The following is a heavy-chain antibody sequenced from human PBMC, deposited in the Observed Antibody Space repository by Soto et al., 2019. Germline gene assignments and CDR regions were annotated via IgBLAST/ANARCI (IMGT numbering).Heavy chain of an antibody. CDR1: GFTFSSYA. CDR2: ISYDGSNK. V-gene: IGHV3-30-3*01. D-gene: IGHD2-21*02. CDR3: ARVTIVVVTGVRYFDL. Sequence: QVQLVESGGGVVQPGRSLRLSCAASGFTFSSYAMHWVRQAPGKGLEWVAVISYDGSNKYYADSVKGRFTISRDNSKNXLYLHMNSLRAEDTAVYYCARVTIVVVTGVRYFDLWGRGTLVTVSS. J-gene: IGHJ2*01.